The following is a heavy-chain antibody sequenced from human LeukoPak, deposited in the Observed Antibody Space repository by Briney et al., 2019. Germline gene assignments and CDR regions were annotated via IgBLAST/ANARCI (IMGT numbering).Heavy chain of an antibody. CDR2: ISGNGGST. D-gene: IGHD3-9*01. CDR3: ANVYYDILTGRFDY. V-gene: IGHV3-23*01. CDR1: GFTFSSYA. Sequence: PGGSLRLSCAASGFTFSSYAMSWVRQAPGKGLEWVSAISGNGGSTYYADSVKGRFTISRDNSKNTLYLQMNGLRAEDTALYYCANVYYDILTGRFDYWGQGTLVTVSS. J-gene: IGHJ4*02.